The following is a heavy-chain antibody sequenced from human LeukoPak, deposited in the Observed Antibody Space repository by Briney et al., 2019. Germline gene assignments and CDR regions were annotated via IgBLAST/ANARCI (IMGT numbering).Heavy chain of an antibody. CDR2: ISDDGRSK. CDR1: GFSFISYG. V-gene: IGHV3-30*18. J-gene: IGHJ4*01. CDR3: AKRPSDYGDYVSYFDY. D-gene: IGHD4-17*01. Sequence: GGSLRLSCAASGFSFISYGMHWVRQAPGKGLEWVGVISDDGRSKAYADSVKGRFTISRDNSKDTLYLQMNSLRDEDTAVYYCAKRPSDYGDYVSYFDYRGQGTLVTVSS.